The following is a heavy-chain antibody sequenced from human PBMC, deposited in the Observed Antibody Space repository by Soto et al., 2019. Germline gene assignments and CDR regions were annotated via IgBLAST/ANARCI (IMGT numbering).Heavy chain of an antibody. CDR1: GYTFTGYY. D-gene: IGHD5-12*01. V-gene: IGHV1-2*02. CDR3: ARRIRDGYNYFFDY. J-gene: IGHJ4*02. Sequence: ASVKVSCKASGYTFTGYYMHWVRQAPGQGLEWMGWINPNSGGTNYAQKFQGRVTVTRDTSISTAYMELSRLRSDDTAVYYCARRIRDGYNYFFDYWGQGTLVTVSS. CDR2: INPNSGGT.